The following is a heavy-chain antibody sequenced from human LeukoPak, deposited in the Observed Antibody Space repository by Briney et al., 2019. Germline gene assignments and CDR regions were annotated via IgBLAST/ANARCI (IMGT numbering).Heavy chain of an antibody. Sequence: SETLSLTCAVSGGSISSGGYSWSWIRQPPGKALEWIGYIYHSGSTYYNPSLKSRVTISVDRSKNQFSLKLSSATAADTAVYYCALAAGYYYGMDVWGQGTTVTVSS. CDR1: GGSISSGGYS. V-gene: IGHV4-30-2*01. CDR3: ALAAGYYYGMDV. CDR2: IYHSGST. J-gene: IGHJ6*02. D-gene: IGHD6-13*01.